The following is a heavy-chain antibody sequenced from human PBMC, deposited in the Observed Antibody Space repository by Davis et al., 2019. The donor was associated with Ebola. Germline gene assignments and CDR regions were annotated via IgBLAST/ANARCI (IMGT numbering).Heavy chain of an antibody. CDR2: VSRKGDS. J-gene: IGHJ4*02. D-gene: IGHD1-1*01. V-gene: IGHV3-23*01. Sequence: PGGSLRLSCAASGFTFKKYGMSWVRQALGKGLEWVAAVSRKGDSYYAASVKGRFTVSRDTSKDTLFLQMDSLRDDDTAIYYCAKEMEVTKPYDHWGQGTLVTVSS. CDR1: GFTFKKYG. CDR3: AKEMEVTKPYDH.